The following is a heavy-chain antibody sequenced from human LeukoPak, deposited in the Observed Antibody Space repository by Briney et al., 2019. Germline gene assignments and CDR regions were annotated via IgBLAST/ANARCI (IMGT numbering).Heavy chain of an antibody. V-gene: IGHV3-7*01. CDR1: GFIFNTYW. J-gene: IGHJ4*02. Sequence: GGSLRLSCAASGFIFNTYWMSWARQAPGKGLEWVANIKQDGSEKYYVDSVRDRFTISRDNAKNSLYLQMNSLRAEDTAVYYCARDLKYYFDYWGQGTLVTVSS. CDR2: IKQDGSEK. CDR3: ARDLKYYFDY.